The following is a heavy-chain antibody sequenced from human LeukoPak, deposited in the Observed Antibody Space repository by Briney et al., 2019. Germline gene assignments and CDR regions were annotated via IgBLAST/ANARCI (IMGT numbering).Heavy chain of an antibody. D-gene: IGHD3-10*01. J-gene: IGHJ4*02. CDR2: ISGSGGST. CDR1: GFTFSSYA. V-gene: IGHV3-23*01. Sequence: GVSLRLSCAASGFTFSSYAKSWVRQAPGKGLEWVSAISGSGGSTYYADSVKGRFTISRDNSKNTLYLQMNSLRAEDTAVYYCAKALWFGESNFDYWGQGTLVTVSS. CDR3: AKALWFGESNFDY.